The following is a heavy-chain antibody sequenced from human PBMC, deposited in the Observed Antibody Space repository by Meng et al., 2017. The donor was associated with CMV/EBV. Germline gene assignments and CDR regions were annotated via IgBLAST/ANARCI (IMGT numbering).Heavy chain of an antibody. CDR1: GGSISSGGYY. Sequence: SETLSLTCTVSGGSISSGGYYWSWIRQHPGKGLEWIGYIYYSGSTYYNPSLKSRVTISVDTSKNQFSLKLSSVTAADTAVYYCARVERSSAWYYYYGMDVWGQGTTVTVS. D-gene: IGHD6-6*01. CDR3: ARVERSSAWYYYYGMDV. CDR2: IYYSGST. V-gene: IGHV4-31*03. J-gene: IGHJ6*02.